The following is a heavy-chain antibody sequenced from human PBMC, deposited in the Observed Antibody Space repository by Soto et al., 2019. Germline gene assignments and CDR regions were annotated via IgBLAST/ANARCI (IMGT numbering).Heavy chain of an antibody. Sequence: QVQLVQSGAEVKKPGASVKVSCKATGYTFTSYGISWVRQAPGQGLEWMGWISAYNGNTNYAQKLQGRVTMTTDTSTSTAYMELRSLRSDDTAVYYCARDSLVSSSQGLHNWFDPWGQGTLVTVSS. J-gene: IGHJ5*02. CDR3: ARDSLVSSSQGLHNWFDP. CDR1: GYTFTSYG. D-gene: IGHD6-13*01. V-gene: IGHV1-18*01. CDR2: ISAYNGNT.